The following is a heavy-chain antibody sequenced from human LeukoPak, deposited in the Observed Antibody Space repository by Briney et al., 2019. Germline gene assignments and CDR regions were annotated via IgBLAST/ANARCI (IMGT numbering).Heavy chain of an antibody. J-gene: IGHJ5*02. Sequence: ASVTVSCKASGYTFTSYGTSWVRQAPGQGLEWMGWISAYNGNTNYAQKLQGRVTMTTDTSTSTAYMELRSLRSDDTAVYYCARSLWQDWFDPWGQGTLVTVSS. D-gene: IGHD2-21*01. CDR3: ARSLWQDWFDP. CDR1: GYTFTSYG. CDR2: ISAYNGNT. V-gene: IGHV1-18*01.